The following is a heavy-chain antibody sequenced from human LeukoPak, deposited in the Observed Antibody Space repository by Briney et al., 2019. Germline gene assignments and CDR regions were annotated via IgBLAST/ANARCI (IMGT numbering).Heavy chain of an antibody. V-gene: IGHV3-30-3*01. CDR3: ARSPKSDAFDI. J-gene: IGHJ3*02. CDR1: GFTLSNFA. CDR2: ISYDGDNE. Sequence: GGSLRLSCAASGFTLSNFAMHWGRQAPGEGLEWVAVISYDGDNEYYADSVKGQFTISRDNSNNTLYLQMNSLRAEDTAVYYCARSPKSDAFDIWGQGTMVTVSS.